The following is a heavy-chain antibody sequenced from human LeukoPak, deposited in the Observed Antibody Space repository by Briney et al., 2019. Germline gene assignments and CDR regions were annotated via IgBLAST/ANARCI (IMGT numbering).Heavy chain of an antibody. D-gene: IGHD3-10*01. V-gene: IGHV4-34*01. CDR3: ARRVLQRAMVRGSKSGQFDY. CDR2: INHSGST. CDR1: GGSFSGYY. Sequence: KSSETLSLTCAVYGGSFSGYYWSWIRQPPGKGLEWIGEINHSGSTNYNPSLKSRVTISVDTSKNQFSPKLSSVTAADTAVYYCARRVLQRAMVRGSKSGQFDYWGQGTLVTVSS. J-gene: IGHJ4*02.